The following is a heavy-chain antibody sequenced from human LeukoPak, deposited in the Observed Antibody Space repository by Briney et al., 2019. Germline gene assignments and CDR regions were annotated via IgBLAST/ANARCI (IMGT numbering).Heavy chain of an antibody. V-gene: IGHV4-34*01. CDR3: ARGRSFCSSTSCYASYYYYYMDV. D-gene: IGHD2-2*01. CDR2: INHSGST. J-gene: IGHJ6*03. CDR1: GGSFSGYY. Sequence: SETLSLTCAVYGGSFSGYYWSWIRQPPGKGLEWIGEINHSGSTNYNPSLKSRVTISVDTSKNQFSLKLSSVTAADTAVYYCARGRSFCSSTSCYASYYYYYMDVRGKGTTVTVSS.